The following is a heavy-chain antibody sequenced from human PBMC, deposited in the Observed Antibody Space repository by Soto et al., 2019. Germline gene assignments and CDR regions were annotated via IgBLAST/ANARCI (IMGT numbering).Heavy chain of an antibody. J-gene: IGHJ4*02. D-gene: IGHD6-13*01. Sequence: EVQLVESGGGLVQPGRSLRLSCAASGFTFDDYAMHWVRQAPGKGLEWVSGISWNSGSIGYADSVKGRFTISRDNAKNSLYLQMNSLRAEDTALYYCARAAGPFDYWGQGTLVTVSS. CDR3: ARAAGPFDY. CDR1: GFTFDDYA. V-gene: IGHV3-9*01. CDR2: ISWNSGSI.